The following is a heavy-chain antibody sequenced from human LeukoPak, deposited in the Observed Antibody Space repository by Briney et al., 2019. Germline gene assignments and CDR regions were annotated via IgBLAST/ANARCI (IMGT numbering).Heavy chain of an antibody. CDR1: GGAIGSGAYY. Sequence: SETLSLTCTVPGGAIGSGAYYWSWIRQHPGKGLEWIGYIHYSGSTYYNPSLKSRVTISVDTSKNQFSLKLSSVTAADTAVYYCASAYLIRDAFDIWGQGTMVTVSS. J-gene: IGHJ3*02. CDR2: IHYSGST. V-gene: IGHV4-31*03. CDR3: ASAYLIRDAFDI. D-gene: IGHD3-16*01.